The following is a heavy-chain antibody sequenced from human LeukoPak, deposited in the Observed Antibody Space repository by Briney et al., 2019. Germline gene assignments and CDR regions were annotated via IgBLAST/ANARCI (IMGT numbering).Heavy chain of an antibody. CDR2: ISYDGSNK. D-gene: IGHD6-19*01. CDR1: GFTFSSYA. Sequence: GRSLRLSCAASGFTFSSYAMHWVRQAPGKGLELVAVISYDGSNKYYADSVKGRFTISRDNSKNTLYLQMNSLRAEDTAVYYCARDAAVAGTSHFDYWGQGTLVTVSS. CDR3: ARDAAVAGTSHFDY. J-gene: IGHJ4*02. V-gene: IGHV3-30*04.